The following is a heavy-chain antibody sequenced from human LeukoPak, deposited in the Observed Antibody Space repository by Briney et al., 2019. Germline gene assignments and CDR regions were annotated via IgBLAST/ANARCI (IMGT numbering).Heavy chain of an antibody. CDR1: GGSVSSGSYY. V-gene: IGHV4-61*01. CDR3: ARHSVKSHCTDTTCYRNYFGLDV. CDR2: IYYTGRT. D-gene: IGHD2-2*01. Sequence: SETLSLTCTVSGGSVSSGSYYWSWIRQPPGKGLEWIGDIYYTGRTTYNPSLKSRVTISVDTSKNQFSLKVRSVTAADTAVYYCARHSVKSHCTDTTCYRNYFGLDVWGQGTTVTVSS. J-gene: IGHJ6*02.